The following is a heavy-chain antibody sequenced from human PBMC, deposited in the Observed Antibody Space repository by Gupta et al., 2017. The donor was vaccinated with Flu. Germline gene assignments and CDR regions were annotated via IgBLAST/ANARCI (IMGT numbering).Heavy chain of an antibody. CDR3: ARAWDVTVAGTFDY. J-gene: IGHJ4*02. V-gene: IGHV3-21*01. Sequence: EVQLVESGGGLVKPGGSLRLACAASGFTLNTYGMNWVRQAPGKGLEWVSSISSSSSYIYYADSVKGRFTISRHNAKNSLYLQMNSLRAEDTAVYYCARAWDVTVAGTFDYWGQGTLVTVSS. CDR1: GFTLNTYG. D-gene: IGHD6-19*01. CDR2: ISSSSSYI.